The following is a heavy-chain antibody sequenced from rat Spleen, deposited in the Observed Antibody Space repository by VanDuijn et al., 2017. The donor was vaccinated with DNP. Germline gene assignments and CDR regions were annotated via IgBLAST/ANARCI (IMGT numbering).Heavy chain of an antibody. CDR1: GLTFSDYN. V-gene: IGHV5-7*01. Sequence: EVQLVESGGGLVQPGRSLKLSCAASGLTFSDYNMAWVRQAPKKGLEWVATIIYDGSRTYYRDSVKGRFTISRDNAKSTLYLQMNSLRSEDTATYYCARDQGFWGPGTMVTVSS. CDR3: ARDQGF. CDR2: IIYDGSRT. J-gene: IGHJ1*01.